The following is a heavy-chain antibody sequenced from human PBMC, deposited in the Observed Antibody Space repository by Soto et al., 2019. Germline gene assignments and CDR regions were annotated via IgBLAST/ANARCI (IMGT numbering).Heavy chain of an antibody. CDR1: GGSFSGYY. D-gene: IGHD6-13*01. J-gene: IGHJ6*02. CDR3: AGTWLLGGMDV. Sequence: KPSETLSLTCAVYGGSFSGYYWSWIRQPPGKGLEWIGEINHSGSTNYNPSLKSRVTISVDTSKNQFSLKLSSVTAADTAVYYCAGTWLLGGMDVWGQGTTVTVSS. V-gene: IGHV4-34*01. CDR2: INHSGST.